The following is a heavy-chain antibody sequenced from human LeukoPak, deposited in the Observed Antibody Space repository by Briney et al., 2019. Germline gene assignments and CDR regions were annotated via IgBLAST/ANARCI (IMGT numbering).Heavy chain of an antibody. J-gene: IGHJ4*02. CDR1: GYTFTGYY. CDR3: ARSITIFGVVSGY. CDR2: INTNSGGT. Sequence: ASVTVSCKASGYTFTGYYMHWVRQAHGQGLEWMGWINTNSGGTNYAQKFQCRVTMTRDTSISTAYMELSRLRSDDTAVYYCARSITIFGVVSGYWGQGTLVTVSS. V-gene: IGHV1-2*02. D-gene: IGHD3-3*01.